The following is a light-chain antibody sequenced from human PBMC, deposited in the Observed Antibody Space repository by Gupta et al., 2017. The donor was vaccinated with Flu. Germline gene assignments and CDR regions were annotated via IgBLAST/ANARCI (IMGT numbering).Light chain of an antibody. CDR2: QDN. Sequence: SYDLTQPPSVSVSPGQTASITCSGDKWGDKYACWYQQRPGHSPVLVIYQDNRRPSGIPERFSGSTSGNTATLTISRTQAVDEADYYCQVWDGNTGVFGGGTKLTVL. CDR3: QVWDGNTGV. CDR1: KWGDKY. J-gene: IGLJ3*02. V-gene: IGLV3-1*01.